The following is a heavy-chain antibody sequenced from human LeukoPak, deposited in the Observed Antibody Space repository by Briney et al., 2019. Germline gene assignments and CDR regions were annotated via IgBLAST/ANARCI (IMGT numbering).Heavy chain of an antibody. CDR3: ARGITMIVVFGYFDY. V-gene: IGHV3-30*03. CDR2: ISYDGSNK. D-gene: IGHD3-22*01. J-gene: IGHJ4*02. Sequence: GGSLRLSCAASGFTFSSYGMHWVRQAPGKGLEWVAVISYDGSNKYYADSVKGRFTISRDNSKNTLYLQMNSLRAEDTAVYYCARGITMIVVFGYFDYWGQGTLVTVSS. CDR1: GFTFSSYG.